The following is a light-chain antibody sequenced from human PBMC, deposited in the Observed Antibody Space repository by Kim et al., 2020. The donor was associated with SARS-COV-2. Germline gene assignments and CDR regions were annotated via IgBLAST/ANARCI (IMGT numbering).Light chain of an antibody. Sequence: EIVMTQSPATLSVSPGDRVTLSCRASHSVKSNLAWYQQKPGQSPRLLIYGASIRATGVPARFTGSGSGTDFTLTINSLLSEDSGVYYCQEYDNWPSLFFGGGTKVDSK. V-gene: IGKV3D-15*01. CDR3: QEYDNWPSLF. CDR2: GAS. CDR1: HSVKSN. J-gene: IGKJ4*01.